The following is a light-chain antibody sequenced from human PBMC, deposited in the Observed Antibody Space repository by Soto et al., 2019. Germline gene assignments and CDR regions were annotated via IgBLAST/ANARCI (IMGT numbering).Light chain of an antibody. CDR2: DNN. CDR1: SSNIGNNY. J-gene: IGLJ3*02. Sequence: QSVLTQPPSVSAAPGQKVTISCSGSSSNIGNNYVSWYQQLPGTAPKLLIYDNNERPSGIPDRFSGSKSGTSATLGITGLQSGDEAVYYCGTWDTTLSVELFGGGTKLTVL. CDR3: GTWDTTLSVEL. V-gene: IGLV1-51*01.